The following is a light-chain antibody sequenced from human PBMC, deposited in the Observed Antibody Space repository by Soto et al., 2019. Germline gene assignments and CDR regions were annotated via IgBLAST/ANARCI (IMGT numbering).Light chain of an antibody. CDR1: SSDVGNYNR. V-gene: IGLV2-18*02. J-gene: IGLJ1*01. CDR3: YSYTSSNTYV. CDR2: EVS. Sequence: QSALTQPPSVSGSPGQSVTISCTGTSSDVGNYNRVSWYQQPPGTAPKLMIYEVSNRPSGVPDRFSGSKSGNTASLTISGLQADDEADYYCYSYTSSNTYVFGTGTKLTVL.